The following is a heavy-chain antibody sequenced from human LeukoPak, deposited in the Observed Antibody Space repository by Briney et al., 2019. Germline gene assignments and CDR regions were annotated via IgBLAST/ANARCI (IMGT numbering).Heavy chain of an antibody. J-gene: IGHJ4*02. Sequence: SETLSLTCAVYGASFSGFYWSWIRQPPGKGLEWIGEINHSGSTNYNSSLKSRVTISVDTSKNQFSLNLSSVTAADTAVYYWASLVVAATGYWGQGTLVTVSS. CDR3: ASLVVAATGY. CDR2: INHSGST. CDR1: GASFSGFY. V-gene: IGHV4-34*01. D-gene: IGHD2-15*01.